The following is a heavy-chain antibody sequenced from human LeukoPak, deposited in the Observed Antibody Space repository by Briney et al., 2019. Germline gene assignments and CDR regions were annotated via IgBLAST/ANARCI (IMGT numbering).Heavy chain of an antibody. D-gene: IGHD3-22*01. CDR1: GYTFTGYY. CDR3: ARNYDSSGFLHP. CDR2: INPNSGDT. V-gene: IGHV1-2*02. Sequence: ASVKVSCKASGYTFTGYYMHWVRQAPGQGLEWMGWINPNSGDTNYAQKFQGRVTMTRDTSISTAYMELSRLRSDDTAVYYCARNYDSSGFLHPWGQGTLVTVSS. J-gene: IGHJ5*02.